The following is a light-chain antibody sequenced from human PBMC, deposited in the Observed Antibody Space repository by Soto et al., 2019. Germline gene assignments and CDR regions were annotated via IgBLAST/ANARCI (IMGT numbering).Light chain of an antibody. CDR3: SSFTTSSAYV. CDR2: DVS. J-gene: IGLJ1*01. V-gene: IGLV2-18*02. CDR1: SSDVGSNNR. Sequence: QSALTQPPSVSGSPGQSVAISCTGTSSDVGSNNRVSWYQQPPGTAPKLIIYDVSNRPSGIPDRFSGYRSANTASLTISGLQAEDEADYYCSSFTTSSAYVFGTGTKLTVL.